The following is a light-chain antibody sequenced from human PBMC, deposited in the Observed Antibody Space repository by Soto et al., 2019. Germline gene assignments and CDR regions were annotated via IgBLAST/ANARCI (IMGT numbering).Light chain of an antibody. Sequence: VVMTQSPATLSVSPGGRATLSCRASQSISDTLAWYQQKPGQAPRLLIYSASRRATGFPGRFSGSGSGTDFTLTISSLQSEDLAVYYCQQYNNWPWTFGQGTKVDI. V-gene: IGKV3-15*01. CDR1: QSISDT. J-gene: IGKJ1*01. CDR3: QQYNNWPWT. CDR2: SAS.